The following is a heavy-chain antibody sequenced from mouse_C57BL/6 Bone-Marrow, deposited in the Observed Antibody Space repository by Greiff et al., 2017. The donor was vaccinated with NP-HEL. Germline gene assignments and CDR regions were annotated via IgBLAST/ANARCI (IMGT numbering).Heavy chain of an antibody. D-gene: IGHD2-1*01. J-gene: IGHJ1*03. CDR3: ARDGPYGNPWYFDV. CDR1: GYTFTSYD. Sequence: QVQLKESGPELVKPGASVKLSCKASGYTFTSYDINWVKQRPGQGLEWIGWIYPRDGSTKYNEKFKGKATLTVDTSSSTAYMELHSLTSEDSAVYFCARDGPYGNPWYFDVWGTGTTVTVSS. CDR2: IYPRDGST. V-gene: IGHV1-85*01.